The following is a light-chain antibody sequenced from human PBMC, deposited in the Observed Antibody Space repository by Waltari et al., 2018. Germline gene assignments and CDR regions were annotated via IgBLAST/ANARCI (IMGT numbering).Light chain of an antibody. CDR1: QSISSW. CDR2: KTS. V-gene: IGKV1-5*03. J-gene: IGKJ2*01. CDR3: QQYNTYYT. Sequence: DVQMTQSPSTLSASVGDTVTITCRASQSISSWLAWYQQKAGKATKLLIYKTSTLESGVPSRFSGSGSGTEFTLTISSLQPDDLATYYCQQYNTYYTFGQGTILEIK.